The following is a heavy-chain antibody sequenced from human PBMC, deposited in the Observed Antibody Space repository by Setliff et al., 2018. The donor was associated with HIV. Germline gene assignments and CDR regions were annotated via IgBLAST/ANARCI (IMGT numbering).Heavy chain of an antibody. D-gene: IGHD5-12*01. CDR3: ARDPPGSGFHLDY. J-gene: IGHJ4*02. CDR2: ISSSGTTT. CDR1: GFTFSSYE. V-gene: IGHV3-48*03. Sequence: GGSLRLSCAASGFTFSSYEMNWVRQAPGKGLEWVSYISSSGTTTYYADSVQGRFTISRDNSKNTLYLQMNSLRVEDTAVYYCARDPPGSGFHLDYWGQGTPVTVSS.